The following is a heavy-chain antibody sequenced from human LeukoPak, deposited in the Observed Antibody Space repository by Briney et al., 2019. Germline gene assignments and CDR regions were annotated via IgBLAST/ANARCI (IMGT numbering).Heavy chain of an antibody. Sequence: GGSLRLSCAASGFPFSSYSMNWVRQAPGKGLEWVSSISSSSSYIYYADSVKDRFTISRDNAKNSLYLQMNSLRAEDTAVYYCATDPGDGNYVFVGGGQGPLVTVSS. D-gene: IGHD4-17*01. CDR1: GFPFSSYS. V-gene: IGHV3-21*01. J-gene: IGHJ4*02. CDR3: ATDPGDGNYVFVG. CDR2: ISSSSSYI.